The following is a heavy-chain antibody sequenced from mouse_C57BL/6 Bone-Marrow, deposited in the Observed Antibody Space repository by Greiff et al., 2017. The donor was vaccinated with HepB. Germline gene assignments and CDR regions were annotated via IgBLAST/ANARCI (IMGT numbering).Heavy chain of an antibody. Sequence: VQLKESGPGLVAPSQCLSLTCTVSGFSLTSYGVDWVRQSPGKGLEWLGVIWGVGSTHYNSALKSRLSISTDNSKSQVFLKMNSLQTDDTAMDYCARDYYGSSYENSMDYWGQGTSVTVSS. CDR3: ARDYYGSSYENSMDY. CDR1: GFSLTSYG. D-gene: IGHD1-1*01. CDR2: IWGVGST. J-gene: IGHJ4*01. V-gene: IGHV2-6*01.